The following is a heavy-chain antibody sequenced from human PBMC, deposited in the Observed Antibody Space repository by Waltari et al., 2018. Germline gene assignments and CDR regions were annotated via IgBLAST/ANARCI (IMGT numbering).Heavy chain of an antibody. J-gene: IGHJ4*02. D-gene: IGHD3-3*01. CDR1: GFSLSTSGVG. V-gene: IGHV2-5*01. Sequence: QITLKESGPTLVKPTQTLTLTCTFSGFSLSTSGVGVGWIRQPPGKALEWLALIYWNDDKRYSPSLKSRLTITKDTSKNQVVLTMTNMDPVDTATYYCAHTHTIFGVAEAFDYWGQGTLVTVSS. CDR2: IYWNDDK. CDR3: AHTHTIFGVAEAFDY.